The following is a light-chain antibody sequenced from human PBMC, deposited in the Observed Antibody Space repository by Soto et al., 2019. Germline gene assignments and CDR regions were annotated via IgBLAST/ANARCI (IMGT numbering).Light chain of an antibody. V-gene: IGKV3-20*01. CDR3: QQYGSSLFT. CDR1: QSVSSSY. CDR2: GAS. J-gene: IGKJ3*01. Sequence: EIVLTQSPGTLSLSPGERATLSCRASQSVSSSYLAWYQQRPGQAPRLLIYGASSRAPGIPDRFSGSGSGTDFTLTISRLVPEDFAVYYCQQYGSSLFTFGPGTKVDIK.